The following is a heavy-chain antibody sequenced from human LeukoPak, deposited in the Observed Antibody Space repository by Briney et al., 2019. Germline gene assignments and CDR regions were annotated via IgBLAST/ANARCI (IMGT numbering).Heavy chain of an antibody. V-gene: IGHV4-59*08. CDR2: IYYSGST. CDR1: GGSISSYY. CDR3: ARRSPKWDGYNILYYFDY. D-gene: IGHD5-24*01. J-gene: IGHJ4*02. Sequence: PSETLSLTCTVSGGSISSYYWSWIRQPPGKGLEWIGYIYYSGSTNYNPSLKSRVTISVDTSRNQFSLKLSSVTAADTAVYYCARRSPKWDGYNILYYFDYWGQGTLVTVSS.